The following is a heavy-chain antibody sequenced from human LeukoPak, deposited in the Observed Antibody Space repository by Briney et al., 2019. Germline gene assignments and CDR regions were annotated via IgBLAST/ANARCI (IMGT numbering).Heavy chain of an antibody. V-gene: IGHV3-30*18. CDR2: ITYDGSNK. J-gene: IGHJ4*02. Sequence: GGSLRLSCAASGFTFSNYAMNWVRQAPGKGLQWVAVITYDGSNKYYTDSVKGRFTVSRDNSKSTLYLQMNGLRPEDTAVYYCAKVRWDNIYWYYLDSWGQGTLVSVSS. D-gene: IGHD2-8*02. CDR3: AKVRWDNIYWYYLDS. CDR1: GFTFSNYA.